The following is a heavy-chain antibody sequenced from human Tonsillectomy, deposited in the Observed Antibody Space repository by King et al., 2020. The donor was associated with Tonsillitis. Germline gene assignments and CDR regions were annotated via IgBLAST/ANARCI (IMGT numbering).Heavy chain of an antibody. CDR3: VSSPLLDDYSSYFDY. V-gene: IGHV4-30-4*07. Sequence: QLQESGPGLVKPSQTLSLTCAVSGCSISSGGYSWNWLRQTPGEGLEWIGYISYSGTNYYKPSLKSRVSISVDTSRHHFSLKVTSVTAADTAVYYCVSSPLLDDYSSYFDYWGQGTLVTVPS. CDR1: GCSISSGGYS. CDR2: ISYSGTN. J-gene: IGHJ4*02. D-gene: IGHD2-15*01.